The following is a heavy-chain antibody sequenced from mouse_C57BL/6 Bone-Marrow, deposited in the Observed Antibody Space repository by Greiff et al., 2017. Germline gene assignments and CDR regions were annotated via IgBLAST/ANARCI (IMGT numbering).Heavy chain of an antibody. V-gene: IGHV1-55*01. CDR3: ARWSYDNDVDY. Sequence: QVQLQQPGAELVKPGASVKMSCKASGYTFTSYWITWVKQRPGQGLEWIGDIYPGSGSTNYNEKFKSKATLTVDTSSSTAYMQLSSLTSYDSAVYYCARWSYDNDVDYWGQGTTLTVSS. D-gene: IGHD2-4*01. CDR1: GYTFTSYW. CDR2: IYPGSGST. J-gene: IGHJ2*01.